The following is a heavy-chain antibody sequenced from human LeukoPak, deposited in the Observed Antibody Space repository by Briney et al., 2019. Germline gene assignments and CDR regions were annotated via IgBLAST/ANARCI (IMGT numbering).Heavy chain of an antibody. CDR2: INPSGDFR. D-gene: IGHD1-26*01. CDR1: GYTFTGYY. Sequence: GASVKVSCKASGYTFTGYYMHWVRQAPGQGLEWMGIINPSGDFRSYAQKFQGRVTVTRDMSTRTVYMELSDLEPEDTAVYYCARDYSGEWEQLTGWWFDPWGQGTLVIVSS. CDR3: ARDYSGEWEQLTGWWFDP. J-gene: IGHJ5*02. V-gene: IGHV1-46*01.